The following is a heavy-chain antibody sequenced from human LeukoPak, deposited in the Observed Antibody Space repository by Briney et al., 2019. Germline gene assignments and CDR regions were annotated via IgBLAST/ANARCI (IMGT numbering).Heavy chain of an antibody. CDR3: ARGPHTRYCSGGSCCYYYYGMDV. CDR1: GYTLTVYY. J-gene: IGHJ6*02. V-gene: IGHV1-18*04. D-gene: IGHD2-15*01. CDR2: ISAYNGNT. Sequence: GASVKVSCKASGYTLTVYYIHWVRQAPGQGLEWMGWISAYNGNTNYAQKLQGRVTMTTDTSTSTAYMELRSLRSDDTAVYYCARGPHTRYCSGGSCCYYYYGMDVWGQGTTVTVSS.